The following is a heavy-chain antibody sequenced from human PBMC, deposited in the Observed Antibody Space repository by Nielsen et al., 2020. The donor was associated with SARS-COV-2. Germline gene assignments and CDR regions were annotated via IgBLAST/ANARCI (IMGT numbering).Heavy chain of an antibody. CDR2: IYPGKSET. CDR3: ARLLRPWYFDL. V-gene: IGHV5-51*01. J-gene: IGHJ2*01. Sequence: KVSCKGSGYGFNNYWLGWVRQMPGKGLGWLGIIYPGKSETRYSSSFEGQVTFSVDKSINTAYLQWVSLEASDTAIYYCARLLRPWYFDLWGGGTPLIVSS. CDR1: GYGFNNYW.